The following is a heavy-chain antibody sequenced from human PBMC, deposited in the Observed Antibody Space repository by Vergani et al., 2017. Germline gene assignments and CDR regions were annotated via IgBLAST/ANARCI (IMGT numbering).Heavy chain of an antibody. CDR2: ISYDGSNK. D-gene: IGHD6-6*01. Sequence: QVQLVESGGGVVQPGRSLRLSCAASGFTFSSYAMHWVRQAPGKGLEWVAVISYDGSNKYYADSVKGRFTISRDNSKNTLYLQMNSLRAEDTAVYYCARENTGIAARPNLHYYYCYMDVWGKGTTVTVSS. J-gene: IGHJ6*03. CDR3: ARENTGIAARPNLHYYYCYMDV. CDR1: GFTFSSYA. V-gene: IGHV3-30-3*01.